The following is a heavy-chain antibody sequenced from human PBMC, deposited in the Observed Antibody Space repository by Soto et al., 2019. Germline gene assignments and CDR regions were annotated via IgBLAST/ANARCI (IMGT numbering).Heavy chain of an antibody. CDR2: ISPSGGST. J-gene: IGHJ5*02. CDR3: ARDQEDYYDSSGYHWFDP. CDR1: GYTFTSYY. D-gene: IGHD3-22*01. V-gene: IGHV1-46*01. Sequence: GASVKVSCKASGYTFTSYYMHWVRQAPGQGLEWMGIISPSGGSTSYAQKFQGRVTMTRDTSTSTVYMELSSLRSEDTAVYYCARDQEDYYDSSGYHWFDPWGQGTLVTVSS.